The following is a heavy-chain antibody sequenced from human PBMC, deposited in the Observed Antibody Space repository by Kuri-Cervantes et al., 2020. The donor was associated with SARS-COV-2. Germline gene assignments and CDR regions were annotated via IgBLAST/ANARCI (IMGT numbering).Heavy chain of an antibody. J-gene: IGHJ5*02. CDR3: TTTCVLPAGAGTIIGVVFDGCNWFDP. CDR1: GYTLTDLS. Sequence: ASVKVSCKVSGYTLTDLSMHWVRQAPGKGLEWMGGFDPEDGETIYAQKFQGRVTMTEDTSIDTAYMELSSLRSEDTAVYYCTTTCVLPAGAGTIIGVVFDGCNWFDPWGQGTLVTVSS. V-gene: IGHV1-24*01. CDR2: FDPEDGET. D-gene: IGHD3-3*01.